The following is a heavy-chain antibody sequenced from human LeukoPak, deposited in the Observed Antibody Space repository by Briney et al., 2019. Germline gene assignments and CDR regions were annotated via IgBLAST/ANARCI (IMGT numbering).Heavy chain of an antibody. Sequence: GGSLRLSCTGSGFTFGDYAMNWVRQAPGKGLEWVGFIRSKNYGGTTEYAASVKGRFTISRDDSKSIAYLQMNSLKTEDTAMYYCTRVIVATKGYWGQGTLVTVSS. D-gene: IGHD5-12*01. CDR3: TRVIVATKGY. V-gene: IGHV3-49*04. J-gene: IGHJ4*02. CDR1: GFTFGDYA. CDR2: IRSKNYGGTT.